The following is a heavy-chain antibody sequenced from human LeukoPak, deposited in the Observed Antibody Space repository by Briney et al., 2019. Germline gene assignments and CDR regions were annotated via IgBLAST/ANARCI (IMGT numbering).Heavy chain of an antibody. Sequence: SETLSLTCTVSGGSISSYYWSWIRQPPGKGLEWIGYIYYSGSTNYNPSLKSRVTISVDTSKNQFSLKLSSVTAADTAVYYCARGRVYGSGSYYYYYYYMDVWGKGTTVTVSS. CDR3: ARGRVYGSGSYYYYYYYMDV. V-gene: IGHV4-59*01. D-gene: IGHD3-10*01. CDR1: GGSISSYY. J-gene: IGHJ6*03. CDR2: IYYSGST.